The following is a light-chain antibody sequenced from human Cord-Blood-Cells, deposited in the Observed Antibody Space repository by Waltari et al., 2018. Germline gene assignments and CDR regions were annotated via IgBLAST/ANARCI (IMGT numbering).Light chain of an antibody. Sequence: DIQMIQTQSSLSASVGDRVTITCRSSQSISSYLNWYQQKPGKAPKLLIYAASSLQSGVPSRFSGSGSGTDFTLTISSLQPEDFATYYCQQSYSTPLTFGPGTKVDIK. V-gene: IGKV1-39*01. CDR3: QQSYSTPLT. CDR2: AAS. J-gene: IGKJ3*01. CDR1: QSISSY.